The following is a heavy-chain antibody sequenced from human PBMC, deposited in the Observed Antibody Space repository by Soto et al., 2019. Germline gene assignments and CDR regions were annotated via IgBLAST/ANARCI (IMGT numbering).Heavy chain of an antibody. J-gene: IGHJ6*02. CDR2: MNPNSGNT. CDR1: GYTFTSYD. CDR3: ARERTGTTSMDV. D-gene: IGHD1-1*01. V-gene: IGHV1-8*01. Sequence: QVQLVQSGAEVKKPGASVKVSCKASGYTFTSYDINWVRQATGQGLEWKGWMNPNSGNTGYAQKFRGRVTMTRNTSISTAYMELSSLRSEDTAVYYCARERTGTTSMDVWGQGTTVTVSS.